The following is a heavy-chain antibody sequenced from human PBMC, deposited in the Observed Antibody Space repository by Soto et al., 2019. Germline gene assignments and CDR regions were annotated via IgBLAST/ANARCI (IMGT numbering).Heavy chain of an antibody. Sequence: QVQLVESGGGVVQPGRSLRLSCAASGFTFSSYGMHWVRQAPGKGLEWVAVISYDGSNKYYADSVKGRFTISRDNSKNTLYMQKNSLRAEDTAVYYCAKGKLQADGKHYYYYGMDVWGQGTTVTVSS. J-gene: IGHJ6*02. CDR1: GFTFSSYG. D-gene: IGHD1-26*01. CDR3: AKGKLQADGKHYYYYGMDV. V-gene: IGHV3-30*18. CDR2: ISYDGSNK.